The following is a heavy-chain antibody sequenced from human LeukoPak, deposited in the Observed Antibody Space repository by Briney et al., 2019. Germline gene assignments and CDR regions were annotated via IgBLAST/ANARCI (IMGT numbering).Heavy chain of an antibody. CDR2: ISYSGST. V-gene: IGHV4-59*01. J-gene: IGHJ5*02. CDR1: GGSISSYY. CDR3: ARAVGYCDSSGYSCWFDP. D-gene: IGHD3-22*01. Sequence: PSETLSLTCTVSGGSISSYYWSWIRQPPGKGLEWIGYISYSGSTNYNPSLKSRVTISLDTSKNQFSLKLSSVTAADTAVYYCARAVGYCDSSGYSCWFDPWGQGTLVTVSS.